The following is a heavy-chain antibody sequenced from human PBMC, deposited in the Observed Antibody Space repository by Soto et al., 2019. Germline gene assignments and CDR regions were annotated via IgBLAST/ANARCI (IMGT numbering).Heavy chain of an antibody. CDR1: GFTFSSYS. V-gene: IGHV3-21*01. J-gene: IGHJ4*02. CDR3: ARDRPRYGGNFDY. D-gene: IGHD2-15*01. CDR2: ISSSSSYI. Sequence: EVQLVESGGGLVKPGGSLRLSCAASGFTFSSYSMNWVRQAPGKGLEWVSSISSSSSYIYYADSVKGRFTLSRDNAKNSLYLQVNSLRAEDTAVYYCARDRPRYGGNFDYWGQGTLVTVSA.